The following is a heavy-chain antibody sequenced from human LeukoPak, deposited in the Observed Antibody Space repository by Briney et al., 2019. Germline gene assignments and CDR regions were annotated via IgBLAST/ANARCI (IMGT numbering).Heavy chain of an antibody. V-gene: IGHV3-21*01. J-gene: IGHJ3*02. CDR3: ARDRGSYGYNYAFDI. D-gene: IGHD5-24*01. CDR1: GFTFSSYS. CDR2: ISSSSSYI. Sequence: SGGSLRLSCAASGFTFSSYSMNWVRQAPGKGLEWVSSISSSSSYIYYADSVKGRFTISRDNAKNSVYLQMNSLRAEDTAVYYCARDRGSYGYNYAFDIWGQGTMVTVSS.